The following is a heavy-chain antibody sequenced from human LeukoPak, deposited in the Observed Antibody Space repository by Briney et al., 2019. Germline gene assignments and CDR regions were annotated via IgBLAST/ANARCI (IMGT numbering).Heavy chain of an antibody. J-gene: IGHJ3*02. D-gene: IGHD4/OR15-4a*01. CDR1: GFTFSSYG. V-gene: IGHV3-21*01. CDR3: ARVRFAGPQAFDI. CDR2: ISSSSTYI. Sequence: PGGSLRLSCAASGFTFSSYGMTWVRQAPGKGLEWVSSISSSSTYINYADSVKGRFTISRDNAKNSMALQMNSLRAEDTAVYYCARVRFAGPQAFDIWGQGTMVTVAS.